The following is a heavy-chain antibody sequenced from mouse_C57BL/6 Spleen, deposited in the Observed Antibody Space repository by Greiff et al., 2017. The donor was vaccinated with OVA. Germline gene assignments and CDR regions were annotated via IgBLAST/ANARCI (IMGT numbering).Heavy chain of an antibody. CDR3: ARSEIPSIPTAYYFDY. V-gene: IGHV1-64*01. CDR1: GYTFTSYW. Sequence: QVQLQQPGAELVKPGASVKLSCKASGYTFTSYWMNWVKQRPGQGLEWIGMIHPNSGSTNYNEKFKSKATLTVDKSSSTAYMQLSSLTSEVSAVYYCARSEIPSIPTAYYFDYWGQGTTLTVSS. D-gene: IGHD1-1*01. J-gene: IGHJ2*01. CDR2: IHPNSGST.